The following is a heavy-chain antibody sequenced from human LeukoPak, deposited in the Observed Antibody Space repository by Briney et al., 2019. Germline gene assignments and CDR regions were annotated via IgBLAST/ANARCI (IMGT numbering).Heavy chain of an antibody. CDR1: GFSFSSFW. CDR2: IKENGNEQ. CDR3: ARGPGDFDASDI. V-gene: IGHV3-7*01. Sequence: PGGSLRLSCAASGFSFSSFWMSWVHQAPGKGPEWVAHIKENGNEQYYADSVKGRFTISRDNAQKSLWLQMNSLRVEDTAVYYCARGPGDFDASDIWGQGTMVTVSS. D-gene: IGHD1-14*01. J-gene: IGHJ3*02.